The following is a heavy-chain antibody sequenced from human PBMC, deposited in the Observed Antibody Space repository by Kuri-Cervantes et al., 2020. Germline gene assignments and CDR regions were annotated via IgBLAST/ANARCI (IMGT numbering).Heavy chain of an antibody. CDR2: ISNSSSYI. CDR3: ARGRDYDYIWGSYRPRDAFDI. J-gene: IGHJ3*02. D-gene: IGHD3-16*02. CDR1: GFTFSSYS. V-gene: IGHV3-21*01. Sequence: GESLKISCAASGFTFSSYSMNWVRQAPGKGLEWVSSISNSSSYIYYADSVKGRFTISRDNAKNSLYLQMNSLRAEDTAVYYCARGRDYDYIWGSYRPRDAFDIWGQGTMVTVSS.